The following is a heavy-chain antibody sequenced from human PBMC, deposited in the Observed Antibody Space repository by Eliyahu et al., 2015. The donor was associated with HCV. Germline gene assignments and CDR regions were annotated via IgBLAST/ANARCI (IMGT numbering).Heavy chain of an antibody. CDR2: IHYSGST. CDR3: ASGGGGIAVTGTGGWFDP. V-gene: IGHV4-59*01. J-gene: IGHJ5*02. Sequence: QVQLQESGPRLVKPSETLSLTXTVSGGXITXYYWSWIRQPPGKGLEWIGYIHYSGSTNYNPSLKSRVTISVDTSNNQFSLNLTSVTAADTAMYYCASGGGGIAVTGTGGWFDPWGQGTLVTVSS. D-gene: IGHD6-19*01. CDR1: GGXITXYY.